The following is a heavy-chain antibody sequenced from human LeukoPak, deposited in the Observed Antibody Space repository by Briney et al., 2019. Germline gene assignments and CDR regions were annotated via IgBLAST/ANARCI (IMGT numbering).Heavy chain of an antibody. Sequence: GGSLRLSCAASGFTFSSYGMHWVRQAPGKGLEWVAVIWYDGSNKYYADSVKGRFTISRDNSKNTLYLQMNSLRAEDTAVYYCAKDSDLFVVVPAAISTGFDYWGQGTLVTVSS. CDR1: GFTFSSYG. D-gene: IGHD2-2*01. CDR3: AKDSDLFVVVPAAISTGFDY. J-gene: IGHJ4*02. V-gene: IGHV3-33*06. CDR2: IWYDGSNK.